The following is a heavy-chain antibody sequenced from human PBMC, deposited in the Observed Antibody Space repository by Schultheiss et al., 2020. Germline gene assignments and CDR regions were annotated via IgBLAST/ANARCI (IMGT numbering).Heavy chain of an antibody. D-gene: IGHD3-10*01. Sequence: GGSLRLSCAASGFTFSSYGMHWVRQAPGKGLEWVALIPYDGSNKYYADSVTGRFTISRDNSKNSLYLQMNSLRAEDTAVYYCAKPHGSGSSATYVDSWGPGTLVTVAS. CDR2: IPYDGSNK. J-gene: IGHJ4*02. V-gene: IGHV3-30*18. CDR3: AKPHGSGSSATYVDS. CDR1: GFTFSSYG.